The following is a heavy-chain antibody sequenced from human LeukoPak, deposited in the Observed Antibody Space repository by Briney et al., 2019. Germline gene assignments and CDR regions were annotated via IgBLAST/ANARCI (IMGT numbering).Heavy chain of an antibody. V-gene: IGHV3-74*01. CDR3: AKDKYYGSGSYIRDAFDV. CDR2: IKPDGSDT. D-gene: IGHD3-10*01. CDR1: GFTFTTHW. J-gene: IGHJ3*01. Sequence: GGSLRLSCGASGFTFTTHWIHWVRQAPGKGLVWVSRIKPDGSDTNYADSVKGRFTISRDNAKNSLYLQMNSLRAEDTALYYCAKDKYYGSGSYIRDAFDVWGQGTMVTVSS.